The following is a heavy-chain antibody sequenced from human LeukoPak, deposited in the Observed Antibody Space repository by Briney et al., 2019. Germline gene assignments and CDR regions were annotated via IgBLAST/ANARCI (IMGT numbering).Heavy chain of an antibody. D-gene: IGHD4-23*01. CDR1: GFSFNSYG. Sequence: GRSLRLSCAAPGFSFNSYGMHWVRQGPGKGLEWVAVISYDGSNKYYTDSVEGRFTISRDNSKNTLFLQMNSLRGEDTAVYYCAKDRGTTVVIDYWGQGTLVTVSS. J-gene: IGHJ4*02. CDR3: AKDRGTTVVIDY. CDR2: ISYDGSNK. V-gene: IGHV3-30*18.